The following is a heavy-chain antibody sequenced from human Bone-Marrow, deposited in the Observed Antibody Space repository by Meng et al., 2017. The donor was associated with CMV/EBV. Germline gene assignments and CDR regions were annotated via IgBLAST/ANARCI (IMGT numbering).Heavy chain of an antibody. CDR2: FYPGDSDT. CDR3: ARRGSSWYGVDH. Sequence: KVSCKASGYRFTSYWIGWVRQMPGTGLEWMAIFYPGDSDTRYSPSVRGQNTISADNSVSTAYLQWSSLKDSDSGIYYCARRGSSWYGVDHWGQGTLVTVSS. D-gene: IGHD6-13*01. J-gene: IGHJ4*02. V-gene: IGHV5-51*01. CDR1: GYRFTSYW.